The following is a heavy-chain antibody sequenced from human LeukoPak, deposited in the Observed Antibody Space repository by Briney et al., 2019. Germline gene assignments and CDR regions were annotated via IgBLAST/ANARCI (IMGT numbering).Heavy chain of an antibody. J-gene: IGHJ3*02. CDR1: GFTFSSYS. CDR3: ARAQWLDAFDI. Sequence: GGSLRLSCAASGFTFSSYSMNWVRQAPEKGLVWVSRINSDGSSTSYADSVKGRFTISRDNAKNTLYLQMNSLRAEDTAVYYCARAQWLDAFDIWGQGTMVTVSS. CDR2: INSDGSST. V-gene: IGHV3-74*01. D-gene: IGHD6-19*01.